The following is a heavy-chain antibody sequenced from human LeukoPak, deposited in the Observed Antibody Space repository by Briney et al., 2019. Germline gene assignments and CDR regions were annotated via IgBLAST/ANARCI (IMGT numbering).Heavy chain of an antibody. Sequence: GGSLRLSCAASGFXFSSYEINWVRQAPGKGLEWVSYISSSGSTIYYADSVKGRVTISRDNAKNSLYLQMNSLRAEDTAVYYCARAFYYDSSGYGMDVWGQGTTVTVSS. J-gene: IGHJ6*02. CDR3: ARAFYYDSSGYGMDV. V-gene: IGHV3-48*03. CDR1: GFXFSSYE. CDR2: ISSSGSTI. D-gene: IGHD3-22*01.